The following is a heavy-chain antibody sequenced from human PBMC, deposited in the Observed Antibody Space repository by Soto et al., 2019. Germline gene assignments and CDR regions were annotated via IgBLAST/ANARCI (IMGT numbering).Heavy chain of an antibody. V-gene: IGHV4-34*01. CDR2: INHSGST. CDR3: ARGRGVVRGVLYYYYGMDV. D-gene: IGHD3-10*01. J-gene: IGHJ6*02. Sequence: SETLSLTCAVYGGSFSGYYWSWIRQPPGKGLEWIGEINHSGSTNYNPSLKSRVTISVDTSKNQFSLKLSSVTAADTAVYYCARGRGVVRGVLYYYYGMDVWGQGTTVTVSS. CDR1: GGSFSGYY.